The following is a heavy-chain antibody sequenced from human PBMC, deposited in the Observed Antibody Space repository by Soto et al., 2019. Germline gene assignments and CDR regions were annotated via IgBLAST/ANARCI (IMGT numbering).Heavy chain of an antibody. J-gene: IGHJ4*02. CDR2: IYDAGTT. V-gene: IGHV4-39*01. D-gene: IGHD3-10*01. CDR3: ARRGSGHTFDY. CDR1: GASVSRIGFH. Sequence: QVQLQESGPGLVKPSETLSLTCAVSGASVSRIGFHWGWIRQPPGQGLEWIGSIYDAGTTFYNPSLKGRVTISADTSKNHFSLRLTSVTAADTAVYYGARRGSGHTFDYWGQGTLVTVSS.